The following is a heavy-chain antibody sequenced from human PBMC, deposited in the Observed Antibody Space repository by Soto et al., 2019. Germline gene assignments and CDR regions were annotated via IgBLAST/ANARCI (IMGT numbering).Heavy chain of an antibody. D-gene: IGHD4-17*01. V-gene: IGHV3-9*01. Sequence: SLRLSCAASGFTFDDYAMHWVRQAPGKGLEWVSGISWNSGSIGYADSVKGRFTISRDNAKNSLYLQMNSLRAEDTALYYCAKDRAQISTVGIDYWGQGTRVTVSS. CDR1: GFTFDDYA. CDR3: AKDRAQISTVGIDY. CDR2: ISWNSGSI. J-gene: IGHJ4*02.